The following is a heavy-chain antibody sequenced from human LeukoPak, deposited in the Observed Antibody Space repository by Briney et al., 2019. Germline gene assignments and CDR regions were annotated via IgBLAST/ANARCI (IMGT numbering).Heavy chain of an antibody. CDR3: AKDYYDSSGYYHDY. J-gene: IGHJ4*02. CDR1: GFTFSSYA. V-gene: IGHV3-23*01. D-gene: IGHD3-22*01. CDR2: ISGSGGST. Sequence: PGGSLRLSCEASGFTFSSYAMSWVRQAPGKGLEWVSAISGSGGSTYYADSVKGRFTISRDNSKNTLYLQMNSLRAEDTAVYYCAKDYYDSSGYYHDYWGQGTLVTVSS.